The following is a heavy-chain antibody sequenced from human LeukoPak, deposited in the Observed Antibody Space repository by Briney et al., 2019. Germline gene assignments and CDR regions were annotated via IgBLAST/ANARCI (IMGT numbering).Heavy chain of an antibody. D-gene: IGHD3-10*01. J-gene: IGHJ4*02. CDR3: AKLTESVGLLWFGESDYFDY. V-gene: IGHV3-30*18. CDR1: GFTFSSYG. CDR2: ISYDGSNK. Sequence: GGSLRLSCAASGFTFSSYGMHWVRQAPGKGLEWVAVISYDGSNKYYADSVKGRFTISRDNSKNTLYLQMNSLRAEDTAVYYCAKLTESVGLLWFGESDYFDYWGQGTLVTVSS.